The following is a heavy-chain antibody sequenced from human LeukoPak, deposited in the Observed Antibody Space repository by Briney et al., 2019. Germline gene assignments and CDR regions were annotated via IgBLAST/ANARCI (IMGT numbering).Heavy chain of an antibody. CDR2: ISYDGNNI. D-gene: IGHD3-10*02. CDR3: ARGLGSSNYDVGNL. J-gene: IGHJ5*02. V-gene: IGHV3-30*03. CDR1: GFTSSSYG. Sequence: AGGSLRLSCAASGFTSSSYGMHWVRQAPGKGLEWVAVISYDGNNIYYVDSVKGRFTISRDNSKNTLYLQMNSLRVEDTAVYYCARGLGSSNYDVGNLWGQGTLVTVSS.